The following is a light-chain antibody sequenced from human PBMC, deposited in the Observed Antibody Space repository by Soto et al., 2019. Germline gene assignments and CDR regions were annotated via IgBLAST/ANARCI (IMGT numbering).Light chain of an antibody. Sequence: EVVLTQSPATLSLSPGERATLSCRASQSVSSFLAWYQQKPVQAPSLLIYDASSRATGIPARFSGSGSGTDFTLTIISLEPEDFAVYYCQHRTNWPPLTFGGGTKVEIK. CDR3: QHRTNWPPLT. V-gene: IGKV3-11*01. J-gene: IGKJ4*01. CDR1: QSVSSF. CDR2: DAS.